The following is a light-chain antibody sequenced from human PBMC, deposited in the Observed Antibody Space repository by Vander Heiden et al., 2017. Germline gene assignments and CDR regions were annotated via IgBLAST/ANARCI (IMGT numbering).Light chain of an antibody. CDR1: QGISSW. CDR3: QRANRVPLT. CDR2: AAS. V-gene: IGKV1-12*01. Sequence: DIKMTQSPSSVSASVGDRDTHTCRASQGISSWLAWYQPQPLITPKLLIDAASSFQSGVPSRFRGSGSGTDFTLTISILHPEDFATYYGQRANRVPLTFGPGTKVEIK. J-gene: IGKJ1*01.